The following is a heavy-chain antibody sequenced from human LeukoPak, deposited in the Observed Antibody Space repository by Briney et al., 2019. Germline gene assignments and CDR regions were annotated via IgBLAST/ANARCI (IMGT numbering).Heavy chain of an antibody. CDR2: IYYSGST. D-gene: IGHD2-21*01. J-gene: IGHJ4*02. CDR1: GESISGFY. Sequence: KPSETLSLTCTVSGESISGFYWTWIRQPPGKGLEWLGYIYYSGSTNYNPSLKSRVTISLDTSKNQFSLKLSSVTAADTAVYYCARGVVIAPQTVDYWGQGTLVTVSS. V-gene: IGHV4-59*01. CDR3: ARGVVIAPQTVDY.